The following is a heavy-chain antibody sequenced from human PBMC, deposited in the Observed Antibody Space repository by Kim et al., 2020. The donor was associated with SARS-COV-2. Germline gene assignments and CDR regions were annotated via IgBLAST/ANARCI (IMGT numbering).Heavy chain of an antibody. CDR3: TRRNCIGATCYLEDSWFDP. CDR1: GYNLSSYA. CDR2: INGVTGVK. J-gene: IGHJ5*02. V-gene: IGHV1-3*01. Sequence: ASVKVSCKASGYNLSSYATHWVRQAPGERLEWMGWINGVTGVKKFSEKFQGRVTFTRDIPANTVYMELSSLRSEDTAVYYCTRRNCIGATCYLEDSWFDPWGQGTLVTVSS. D-gene: IGHD2-15*01.